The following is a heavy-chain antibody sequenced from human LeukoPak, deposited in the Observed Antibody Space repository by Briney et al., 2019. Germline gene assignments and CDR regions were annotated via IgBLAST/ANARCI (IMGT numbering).Heavy chain of an antibody. J-gene: IGHJ4*02. CDR1: GYPLGKNYY. CDR3: ARYDSRGSASTRFDY. CDR2: NYGTRST. Sequence: PSETLSLTCAVSGYPLGKNYYWGWIRQPRGKGLEWIVRNYGTRSTSYNPSLRNRVPMSVDTSRNHCSLQLTSVTAADTAVYYCARYDSRGSASTRFDYWGQGILVTISS. D-gene: IGHD3-16*01. V-gene: IGHV4-38-2*01.